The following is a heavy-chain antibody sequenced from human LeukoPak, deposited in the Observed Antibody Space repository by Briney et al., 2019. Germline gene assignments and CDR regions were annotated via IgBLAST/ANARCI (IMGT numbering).Heavy chain of an antibody. J-gene: IGHJ4*02. Sequence: GGSLRLSCAASGFTFSSYSMNWVRQAPGKGLEWVSYISSSSSTIYYADSVKGRFTISRDNAKNSLYLQMNSLRAEDTAVYYCARLVTEYSGYERGDYWGQGTLVTVSS. CDR3: ARLVTEYSGYERGDY. D-gene: IGHD5-12*01. CDR2: ISSSSSTI. CDR1: GFTFSSYS. V-gene: IGHV3-48*04.